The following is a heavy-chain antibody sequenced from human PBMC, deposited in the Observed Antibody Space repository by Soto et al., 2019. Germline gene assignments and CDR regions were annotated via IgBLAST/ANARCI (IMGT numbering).Heavy chain of an antibody. D-gene: IGHD2-2*01. V-gene: IGHV1-69*13. CDR2: IIPIFGTA. CDR3: ARTGADGYCSSTSCYAPDY. CDR1: GGTFSSYA. J-gene: IGHJ4*02. Sequence: GASVKVSCKASGGTFSSYAISWVRQAPGQGLEWMGGIIPIFGTANYAQKFQGRVTITADESTSTAYMELRSLRSDDTAVYYCARTGADGYCSSTSCYAPDYWGQGTLVTVSS.